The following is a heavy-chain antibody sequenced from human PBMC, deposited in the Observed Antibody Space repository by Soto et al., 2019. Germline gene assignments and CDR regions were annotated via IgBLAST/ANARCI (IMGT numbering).Heavy chain of an antibody. CDR2: INHSGST. V-gene: IGHV4-34*01. J-gene: IGHJ5*02. CDR1: GGSFSGYY. D-gene: IGHD6-13*01. Sequence: SETLSLTCAVYGGSFSGYYWSWIRQPPGKGLEWIGEINHSGSTNYNPSLKSRVTISVDTSKNQFSLKLSSVTAADTAVYYCAREGRSSSWHDWFDPWGQGTLVTVS. CDR3: AREGRSSSWHDWFDP.